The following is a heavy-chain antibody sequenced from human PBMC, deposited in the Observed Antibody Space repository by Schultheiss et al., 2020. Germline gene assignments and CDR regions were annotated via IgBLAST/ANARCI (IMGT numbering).Heavy chain of an antibody. CDR3: ARARITYYASGNSIHPFEY. V-gene: IGHV3-11*01. CDR2: ITSSSSTI. J-gene: IGHJ4*02. D-gene: IGHD3-10*01. CDR1: GFIFSDYY. Sequence: GGSLRLSCAASGFIFSDYYMSWIRQAPGKGLEWLSYITSSSSTIEYADSVKGRFTISRDNAKNSLYLQMHSLRDEDTALYYCARARITYYASGNSIHPFEYWGQGTLVTVSS.